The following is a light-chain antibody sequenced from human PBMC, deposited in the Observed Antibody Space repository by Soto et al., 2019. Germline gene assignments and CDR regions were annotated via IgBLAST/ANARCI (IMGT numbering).Light chain of an antibody. CDR1: SSNIGADYD. Sequence: QSVLTQPPSVSGAPGQRVTISCTGGSSNIGADYDVHWYQHLPGTAPKLLIFGNTNRPSGVPDRLSGSKSGASASLVITGLQAEDEADYYCQSYDSSLSGFVFGAGTKVTV. V-gene: IGLV1-40*01. CDR3: QSYDSSLSGFV. J-gene: IGLJ1*01. CDR2: GNT.